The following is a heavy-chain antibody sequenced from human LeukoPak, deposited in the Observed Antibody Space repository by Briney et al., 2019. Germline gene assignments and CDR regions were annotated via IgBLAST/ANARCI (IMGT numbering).Heavy chain of an antibody. Sequence: GGSQRLSCAASGFTFSSYSMNWVRQAPGKGLEWVSSISSSSSYIYYADSVKGRFTISRDNAKNSLYLQMSSLRAEDTAVYYCARAPARRSGSPQGYYYYMDVWGKGTTVTVSS. CDR3: ARAPARRSGSPQGYYYYMDV. D-gene: IGHD3-10*01. CDR2: ISSSSSYI. CDR1: GFTFSSYS. V-gene: IGHV3-21*01. J-gene: IGHJ6*03.